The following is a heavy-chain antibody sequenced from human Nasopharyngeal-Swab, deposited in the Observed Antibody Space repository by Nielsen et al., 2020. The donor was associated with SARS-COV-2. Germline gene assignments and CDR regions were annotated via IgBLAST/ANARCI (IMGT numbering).Heavy chain of an antibody. Sequence: ASVKVSCKASGYTFTGYYMHWVRQAPGQGLEWMGRINPNSGGTNYAQKFQGRVTMTRDTSTSTVYMELSSLRSEDTAVYYCAREMRSGIAVASDAFDIWGQGTMVTVSS. J-gene: IGHJ3*02. D-gene: IGHD6-19*01. CDR1: GYTFTGYY. CDR3: AREMRSGIAVASDAFDI. V-gene: IGHV1-2*06. CDR2: INPNSGGT.